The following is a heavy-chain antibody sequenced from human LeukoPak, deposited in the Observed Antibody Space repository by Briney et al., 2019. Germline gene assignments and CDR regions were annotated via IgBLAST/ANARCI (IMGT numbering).Heavy chain of an antibody. J-gene: IGHJ4*02. CDR3: ARDYNFDY. Sequence: GGSLRLSCAASGFTFSSYEINWVRQAPGKGLEWISYISSSGSAIYYADSVKGRFTISRDNAKNSLYLQMNSLRAEDTAVYYCARDYNFDYWGQGTLVTVSS. V-gene: IGHV3-48*03. CDR1: GFTFSSYE. CDR2: ISSSGSAI.